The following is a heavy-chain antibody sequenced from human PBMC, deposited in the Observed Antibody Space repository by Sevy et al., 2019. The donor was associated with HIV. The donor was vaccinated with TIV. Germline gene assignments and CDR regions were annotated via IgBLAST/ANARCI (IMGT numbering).Heavy chain of an antibody. CDR3: AREGCTKPHDY. Sequence: GGSLRLSCAASGFTFSKYSMSWVRQPPGKGLEWVSTLSFGCGEINYADSVKDRFTISRVNSKCSVYLQMNNLRPEYTAVYYCAREGCTKPHDYWGQGTLVTVSS. J-gene: IGHJ4*02. CDR2: LSFGCGEI. CDR1: GFTFSKYS. D-gene: IGHD2-8*01. V-gene: IGHV3-23*01.